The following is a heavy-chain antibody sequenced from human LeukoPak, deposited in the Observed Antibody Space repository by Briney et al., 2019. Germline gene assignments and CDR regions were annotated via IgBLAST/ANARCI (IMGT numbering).Heavy chain of an antibody. D-gene: IGHD6-6*01. Sequence: GASVKLSCTAAGYTYSDYYMHWGRQAPGQRREWMGWINPNNGGTNYAQKLPRRGTMNRDTSNSTAYVELSRLRSDDTAVYYCARRGSSSFDYYYYYYMDVWGKGTTVTVSS. CDR3: ARRGSSSFDYYYYYYMDV. V-gene: IGHV1-2*02. CDR2: INPNNGGT. CDR1: GYTYSDYY. J-gene: IGHJ6*03.